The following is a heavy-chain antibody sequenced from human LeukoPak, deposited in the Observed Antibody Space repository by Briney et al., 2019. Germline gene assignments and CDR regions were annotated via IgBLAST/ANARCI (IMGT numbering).Heavy chain of an antibody. CDR1: GYTFSSYS. Sequence: ASVKVSCKASGYTFSSYSISWVRQAPGQGLEWMGWMNPNSGNTGYAQKFQGRVTMTRNTSISTAYMELSSLRSEDTAVYYCARVLLGLSYYDSSGYSDYWGQGTLVTVSS. V-gene: IGHV1-8*02. CDR3: ARVLLGLSYYDSSGYSDY. J-gene: IGHJ4*02. D-gene: IGHD3-22*01. CDR2: MNPNSGNT.